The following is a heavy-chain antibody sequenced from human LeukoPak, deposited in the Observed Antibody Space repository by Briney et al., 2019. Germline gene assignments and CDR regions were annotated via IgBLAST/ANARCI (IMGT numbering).Heavy chain of an antibody. CDR1: GGSFSIYY. V-gene: IGHV4-4*07. Sequence: SETLSLTCTVSGGSFSIYYWNWIRQPAGKGLEWIGRIHPSGTINYNPPLKSRLSMSEDTSKKQFFLKLTSVTAADTAVYYCARQSGDYVLDYWGQGALVTVSS. CDR2: IHPSGTI. D-gene: IGHD4-17*01. J-gene: IGHJ4*02. CDR3: ARQSGDYVLDY.